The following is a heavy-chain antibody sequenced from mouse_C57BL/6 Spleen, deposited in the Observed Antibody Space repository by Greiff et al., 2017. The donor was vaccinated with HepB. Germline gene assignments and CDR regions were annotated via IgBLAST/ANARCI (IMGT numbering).Heavy chain of an antibody. J-gene: IGHJ4*01. CDR2: IDSNSGGT. V-gene: IGHV1-72*01. CDR1: GYTFTSYW. D-gene: IGHD2-3*01. Sequence: LQPGAELVKPGASVKLSCKASGYTFTSYWMHWVKQRPGRGLEWIGRIDSNSGGTKYNEKFKSKATLTVDKPSSTAYMQLSSLTSEDSAVYYCARYADGYYYAMDYWGQGTSVTVSS. CDR3: ARYADGYYYAMDY.